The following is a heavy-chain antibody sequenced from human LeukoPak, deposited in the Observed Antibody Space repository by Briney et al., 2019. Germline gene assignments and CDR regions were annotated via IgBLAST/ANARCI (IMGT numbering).Heavy chain of an antibody. V-gene: IGHV3-23*01. D-gene: IGHD7-27*01. CDR2: ISGSGVST. CDR3: AKDKSLGLPTYFDY. CDR1: GFTFSSYA. Sequence: GGSLRLSCAASGFTFSSYAMTWVRQTRGKGLEWVSGISGSGVSTYYADFVKGRFTISRDNSKNTLYLQMNSLRAEDTAVYFCAKDKSLGLPTYFDYWGQGTLVTVSS. J-gene: IGHJ4*02.